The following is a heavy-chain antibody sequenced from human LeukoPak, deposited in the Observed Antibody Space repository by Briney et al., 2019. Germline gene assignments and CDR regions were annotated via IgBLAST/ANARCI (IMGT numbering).Heavy chain of an antibody. CDR3: ARDVISYYYDSSGSPIGSHFDY. Sequence: ASVKVSCKASGYTFTSNYIHWLRQAPGQGLEWMGLINPSGGSTSYAQKFQGRVNMTRDTSTSTVYMELSSLRSEDTAVYYCARDVISYYYDSSGSPIGSHFDYWGQGTLVTVSS. CDR1: GYTFTSNY. V-gene: IGHV1-46*01. CDR2: INPSGGST. D-gene: IGHD3-22*01. J-gene: IGHJ4*02.